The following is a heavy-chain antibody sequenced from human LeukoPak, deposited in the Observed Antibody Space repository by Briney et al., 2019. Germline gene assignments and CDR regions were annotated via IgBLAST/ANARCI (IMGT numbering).Heavy chain of an antibody. CDR1: GYTFTVYY. CDR2: IDPNSGGT. J-gene: IGHJ5*02. D-gene: IGHD3-16*02. Sequence: ASVKVSCKASGYTFTVYYMHWVRQAPGQGLEWMGWIDPNSGGTNYAQKFQGRVTMTRDTSISTAYMVLNRLRSDDTAVYYCARVTEGDYVWGSYRKLDWFDPWGQGTLVTVSS. V-gene: IGHV1-2*02. CDR3: ARVTEGDYVWGSYRKLDWFDP.